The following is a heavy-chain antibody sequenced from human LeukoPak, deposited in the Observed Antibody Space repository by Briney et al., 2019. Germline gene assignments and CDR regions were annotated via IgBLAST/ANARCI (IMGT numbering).Heavy chain of an antibody. D-gene: IGHD6-13*01. Sequence: GGRLRLSCAVSGVTLSRDSMDGVREGPEGGVGRGAVISYDGINKYYAASVKVRFTISRDNSNNTLYLQMNSLRAEDTAVYYCANLKQQLDGLDYWGQGTLVTVSS. CDR1: GVTLSRDS. V-gene: IGHV3-30*18. CDR3: ANLKQQLDGLDY. J-gene: IGHJ4*02. CDR2: ISYDGINK.